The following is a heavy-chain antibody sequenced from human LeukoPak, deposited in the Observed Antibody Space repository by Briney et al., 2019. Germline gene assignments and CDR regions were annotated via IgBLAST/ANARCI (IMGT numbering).Heavy chain of an antibody. D-gene: IGHD4-17*01. J-gene: IGHJ4*02. CDR3: AKVMGLQTTVTTSFDY. V-gene: IGHV3-23*01. CDR1: GFTFSNYA. Sequence: PGGSLRLSCAASGFTFSNYAMSWVRQAPGKGLEWVSSISASGGTTYFTDSVKGRFTISRDTSKNTVYLQMKSLRAEDTATYYCAKVMGLQTTVTTSFDYWGQGTQVTVSS. CDR2: ISASGGTT.